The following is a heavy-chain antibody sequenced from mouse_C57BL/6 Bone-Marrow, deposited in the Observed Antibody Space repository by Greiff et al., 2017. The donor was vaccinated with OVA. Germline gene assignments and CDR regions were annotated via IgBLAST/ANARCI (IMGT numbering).Heavy chain of an antibody. Sequence: EVHLVESGGGLVKPGGSLKLSCAASGFTFSSYAMSWVRQTPEKRLEWVATISDGGSYTYYPDNVKGRFTISRDNAKNNLYLQMSHLKSEDTAMYYCARDYDGRGYYFDYWGQGTTLTVSS. CDR2: ISDGGSYT. D-gene: IGHD2-12*01. V-gene: IGHV5-4*01. J-gene: IGHJ2*01. CDR3: ARDYDGRGYYFDY. CDR1: GFTFSSYA.